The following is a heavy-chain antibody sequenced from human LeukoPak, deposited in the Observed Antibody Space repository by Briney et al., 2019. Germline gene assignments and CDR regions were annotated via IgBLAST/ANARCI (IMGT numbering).Heavy chain of an antibody. J-gene: IGHJ1*01. V-gene: IGHV4-39*07. D-gene: IGHD3-16*01. CDR1: GGSISSSSYY. CDR2: IYYSGST. CDR3: ARGGSQRTFQN. Sequence: SETLSLTCTVSGGSISSSSYYWGWIRQPPGKGLEWIGSIYYSGSTYYNPSLKSRVTISVDTSKNQFSLKLTSVTAADTAVYYCARGGSQRTFQNWGQGTLVTVSS.